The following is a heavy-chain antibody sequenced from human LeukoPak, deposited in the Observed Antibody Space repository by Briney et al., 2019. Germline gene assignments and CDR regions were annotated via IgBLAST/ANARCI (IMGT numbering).Heavy chain of an antibody. D-gene: IGHD3-9*01. J-gene: IGHJ3*02. CDR1: GFTFSSYA. V-gene: IGHV3-23*01. Sequence: GGSLRLSCAASGFTFSSYAMIWVRQAPGKGLEWVSAISGSGGSTYYADSVKGRFTISRDNSKNTLYLQMNSLRAEDTAVYYCAKPPRYFDWLLLSIWGQGTMVTVSS. CDR3: AKPPRYFDWLLLSI. CDR2: ISGSGGST.